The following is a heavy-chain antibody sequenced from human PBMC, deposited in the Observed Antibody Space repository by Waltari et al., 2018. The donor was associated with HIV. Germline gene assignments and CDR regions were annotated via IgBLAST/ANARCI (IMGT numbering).Heavy chain of an antibody. V-gene: IGHV6-1*01. CDR2: TYYRSKWYN. J-gene: IGHJ4*02. CDR3: ARDGPGYYFDY. Sequence: QVQLQQSGPGPVKHSQTLSLTGAISGDSASSNSAHLHWCTQSQSGGLEWLGRTYYRSKWYNDYAVSVKSRITINPDTSKNQFSLQLNSVTPEDTAVYYCARDGPGYYFDYWGQGTLVTVSS. CDR1: GDSASSNSAH.